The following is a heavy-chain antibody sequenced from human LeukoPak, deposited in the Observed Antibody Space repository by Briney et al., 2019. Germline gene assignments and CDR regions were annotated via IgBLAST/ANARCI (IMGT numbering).Heavy chain of an antibody. D-gene: IGHD6-13*01. CDR3: AREGRGVPGAIAAVKGFDY. V-gene: IGHV1-46*01. Sequence: ASVKVSCKASGYIFSGYYLHWVRQAPGQGLEWMGIINPSGGSTSYAQKFQGRVTMTRDMSTSTVYMELSSLRSEDTAIYYCAREGRGVPGAIAAVKGFDYWGQGTLVTVSS. J-gene: IGHJ4*02. CDR2: INPSGGST. CDR1: GYIFSGYY.